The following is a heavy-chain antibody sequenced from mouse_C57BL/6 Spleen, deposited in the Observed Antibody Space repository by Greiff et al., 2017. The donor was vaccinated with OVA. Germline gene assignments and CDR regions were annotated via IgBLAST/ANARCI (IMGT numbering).Heavy chain of an antibody. D-gene: IGHD2-1*01. J-gene: IGHJ2*01. CDR1: GYAFSSYW. V-gene: IGHV1-80*01. CDR3: ARWEYYGNYPYYFDY. Sequence: VQLQESGAELVKPGASVKISCKASGYAFSSYWMNWVKQRPGKGLEWIGQIYPGDGDTNYNGKFKGKGTLTADKSSSTAYMQLSSLTSEDSAVYFCARWEYYGNYPYYFDYWGQGTTLTVSS. CDR2: IYPGDGDT.